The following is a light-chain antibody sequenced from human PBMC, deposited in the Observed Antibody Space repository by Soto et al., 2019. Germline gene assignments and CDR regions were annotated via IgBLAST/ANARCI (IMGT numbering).Light chain of an antibody. Sequence: QLVLTQSPSASASLGASVKLTCTMSRGHSDYGIAWHQQQPDKGPRYLMKLNRDGSHNKGDGIPDRFSGARSGAERYLTISSLQSDDEADYYCQTWDTVVVFGGGTKLTVL. CDR1: RGHSDYG. CDR3: QTWDTVVV. J-gene: IGLJ2*01. CDR2: LNRDGSH. V-gene: IGLV4-69*01.